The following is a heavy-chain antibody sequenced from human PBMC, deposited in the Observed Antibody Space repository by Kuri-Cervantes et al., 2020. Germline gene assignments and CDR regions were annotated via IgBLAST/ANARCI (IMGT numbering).Heavy chain of an antibody. CDR3: AREEDGVGYFDL. V-gene: IGHV3-9*01. Sequence: SLKISCAASGFTFDDYAMHWVRQAPGKGLEWVSGISWNSGSIGYADSVKGRFTISRDNAKNSLYLQMNSLRAEDTALYYCAREEDGVGYFDLWGRGTLVTVSS. D-gene: IGHD2-2*01. CDR1: GFTFDDYA. CDR2: ISWNSGSI. J-gene: IGHJ2*01.